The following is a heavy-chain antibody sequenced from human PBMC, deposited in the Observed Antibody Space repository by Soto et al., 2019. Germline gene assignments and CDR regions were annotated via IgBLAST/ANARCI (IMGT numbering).Heavy chain of an antibody. V-gene: IGHV2-70*13. D-gene: IGHD1-20*01. J-gene: IGHJ6*02. CDR2: IERDDDDK. CDR3: ARSIRGPRRFNGMDV. Sequence: SGPTLVNPTETLTLTCTFSGFSLTSPGMCVSWIRQSPGKALEWLALIERDDDDKYYSTSLKTRLTISKDTRKNQVVLTMVNMEPADTATYYCARSIRGPRRFNGMDVWGQGXTVT. CDR1: GFSLTSPGMC.